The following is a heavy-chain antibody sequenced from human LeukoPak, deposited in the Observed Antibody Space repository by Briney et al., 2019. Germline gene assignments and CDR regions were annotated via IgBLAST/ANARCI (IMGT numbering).Heavy chain of an antibody. CDR1: GGSISSYY. CDR2: IYNSGST. CDR3: ARVDCSGGSCYSVGAFDI. D-gene: IGHD2-15*01. Sequence: SETLSLTCTVSGGSISSYYWSWIRQPAGKGLEWIGRIYNSGSTNYNPSLKSRVTMSVDTSKNQFSLKLSSVTAADTAVYYCARVDCSGGSCYSVGAFDIWGQGTMVTVSS. V-gene: IGHV4-4*07. J-gene: IGHJ3*02.